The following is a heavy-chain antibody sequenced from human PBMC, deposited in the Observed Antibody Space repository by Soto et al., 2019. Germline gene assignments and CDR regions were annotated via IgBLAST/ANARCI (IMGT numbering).Heavy chain of an antibody. D-gene: IGHD3-10*01. J-gene: IGHJ4*02. CDR1: GFTFSSYG. CDR3: AKNPLQWFGEFPFDY. V-gene: IGHV3-30*18. Sequence: GGSLRLSCAASGFTFSSYGMHWVRQAPGKGLEWVAVISYDGSNKYYADSVKGRFTISRDNSKNTLYLQMNSLRAEDTAVYYCAKNPLQWFGEFPFDYWGQGTLVTVSS. CDR2: ISYDGSNK.